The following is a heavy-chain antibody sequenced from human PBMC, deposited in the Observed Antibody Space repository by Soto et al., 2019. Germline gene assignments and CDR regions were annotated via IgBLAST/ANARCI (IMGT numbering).Heavy chain of an antibody. Sequence: QVQLQESGPGRVKSSGTLSLTCGVSGDSISSSKWWSWVRQPPGKGLEWIGDIFHTGSTNYNPSLTSRFTISIDKSKNQFSLRLSSVTAADTAVYYCAYSTGWYRIDNWGQGSLVTVSS. D-gene: IGHD6-19*01. CDR1: GDSISSSKW. J-gene: IGHJ4*02. V-gene: IGHV4-4*02. CDR3: AYSTGWYRIDN. CDR2: IFHTGST.